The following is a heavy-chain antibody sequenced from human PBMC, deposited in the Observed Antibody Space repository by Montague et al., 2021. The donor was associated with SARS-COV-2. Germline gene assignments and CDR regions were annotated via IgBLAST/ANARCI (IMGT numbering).Heavy chain of an antibody. V-gene: IGHV4-30-2*06. Sequence: TLSLTCVVSGGSVSSGDYSWSWIRQSPGKGLEWIGYIYQSGSAYYNPSLKSRVTISIDTSNNQFSLNLRSVTAADTGLYYCATGTRMDGMDSWGQGTTVTVSS. D-gene: IGHD3-10*01. J-gene: IGHJ6*02. CDR3: ATGTRMDGMDS. CDR1: GGSVSSGDYS. CDR2: IYQSGSA.